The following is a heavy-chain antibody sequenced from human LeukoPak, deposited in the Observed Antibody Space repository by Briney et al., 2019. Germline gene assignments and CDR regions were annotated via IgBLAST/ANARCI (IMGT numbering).Heavy chain of an antibody. CDR3: ARGETIAALDY. V-gene: IGHV3-11*04. J-gene: IGHJ4*02. CDR2: ITSSSSTI. Sequence: KSGGSLRLSCAASGFTFSDYNMRWIRQAPGKGLEWVSYITSSSSTIYYADSVKGRFTISRDNAKNSLFLQMNSLRVEDTAVYYCARGETIAALDYWGQGTLVTVSS. D-gene: IGHD6-13*01. CDR1: GFTFSDYN.